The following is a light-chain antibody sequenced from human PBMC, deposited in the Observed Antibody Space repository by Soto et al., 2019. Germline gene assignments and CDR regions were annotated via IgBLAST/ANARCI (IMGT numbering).Light chain of an antibody. CDR2: DAS. V-gene: IGKV1-5*01. CDR3: QQYNSYRT. CDR1: QSIRNW. Sequence: IQMTQSPSTLSASVGDRVTITCRASQSIRNWLAWYQQKPGKAPKLLMYDASILASGVPPRFSGSGSGTEFTLTISSLQPDDFATYYCQQYNSYRTFGQGTKVDIK. J-gene: IGKJ1*01.